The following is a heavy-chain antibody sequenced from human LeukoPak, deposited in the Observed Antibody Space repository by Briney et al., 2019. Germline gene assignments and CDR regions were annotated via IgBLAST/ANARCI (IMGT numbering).Heavy chain of an antibody. D-gene: IGHD3-9*01. V-gene: IGHV4-34*01. CDR1: GGSFSGYY. J-gene: IGHJ4*02. CDR3: ARKRVLRYFDWLSLRGDFDY. Sequence: PSETLSLTCAVYGGSFSGYYWSWIRQPPGKGVEWIGEINHSGSTNYNPSLKSRVTISVDTSKNQFSLKLSSVTAADTAVYYCARKRVLRYFDWLSLRGDFDYWGQGTLVTVSS. CDR2: INHSGST.